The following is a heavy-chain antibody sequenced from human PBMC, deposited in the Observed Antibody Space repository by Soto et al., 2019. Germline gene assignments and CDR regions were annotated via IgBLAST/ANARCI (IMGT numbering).Heavy chain of an antibody. CDR3: ARDNGYSHGHGMDV. J-gene: IGHJ6*02. CDR2: ILYDGGNK. Sequence: PGGSLRLSCAASGFTFSSYTIHWVRQAPGKGLEWVALILYDGGNKYYADSVKGGFTISRDNSKNTLYLQMNSLRAEDTAVYYCARDNGYSHGHGMDVWGQGTTVTAP. V-gene: IGHV3-30-3*01. CDR1: GFTFSSYT. D-gene: IGHD5-18*01.